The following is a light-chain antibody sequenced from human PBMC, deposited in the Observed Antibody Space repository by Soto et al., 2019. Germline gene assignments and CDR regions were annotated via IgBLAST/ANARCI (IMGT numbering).Light chain of an antibody. CDR1: QSISTY. Sequence: DIQMTQSPSSLSASLGDRVTITCRASQSISTYLHWYQQTPGKPPELLIYAASNLQSGVQSRFSGGGSGTDFTLTISSLQPEDCATYYCQQGYSAPWTFGQGTKVEIK. J-gene: IGKJ1*01. V-gene: IGKV1-39*01. CDR3: QQGYSAPWT. CDR2: AAS.